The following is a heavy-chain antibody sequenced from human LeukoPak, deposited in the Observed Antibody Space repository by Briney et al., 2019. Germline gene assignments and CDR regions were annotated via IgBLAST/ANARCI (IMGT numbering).Heavy chain of an antibody. D-gene: IGHD2-15*01. CDR2: INHSGST. V-gene: IGHV4-34*01. CDR1: GGSFSGYY. Sequence: PSETLSLTCAVYGGSFSGYYWSWIRQPPGKGLEWIGEINHSGSTNYNPSLKSRVTISVDTSKKQSSLKLSSVTAADTAVYYCARGRRVIVVVVAASPSMGFDPWGQGTLVTVSS. CDR3: ARGRRVIVVVVAASPSMGFDP. J-gene: IGHJ5*02.